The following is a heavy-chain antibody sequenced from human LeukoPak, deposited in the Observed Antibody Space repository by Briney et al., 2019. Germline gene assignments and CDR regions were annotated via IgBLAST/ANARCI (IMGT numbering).Heavy chain of an antibody. CDR3: ARDSPITMIRGAFYYFDY. D-gene: IGHD3-10*01. J-gene: IGHJ4*02. Sequence: SETLSLTCTVSGGSISSSSYYWGWIRQPPGKGLEWIGSISYSGTTYYNPSLKSRVTISLDTSKNQFSLKLSSVAAADTAVYYCARDSPITMIRGAFYYFDYWGQGTLVTVSS. CDR2: ISYSGTT. CDR1: GGSISSSSYY. V-gene: IGHV4-39*07.